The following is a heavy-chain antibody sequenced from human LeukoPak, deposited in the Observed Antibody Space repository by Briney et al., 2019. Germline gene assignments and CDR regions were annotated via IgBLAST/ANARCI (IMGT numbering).Heavy chain of an antibody. CDR3: AKSSPPRKFDY. J-gene: IGHJ4*02. CDR1: GGSISSSSYF. Sequence: SDTLSLTCTVSGGSISSSSYFWGWIRQPPGKGLEWIGSIYYSGNTYYNPSPKSRVTISLDTSKNQFSLKLSSVTAADTAVYYCAKSSPPRKFDYWGQGTLVTVSS. CDR2: IYYSGNT. V-gene: IGHV4-39*07. D-gene: IGHD3-10*01.